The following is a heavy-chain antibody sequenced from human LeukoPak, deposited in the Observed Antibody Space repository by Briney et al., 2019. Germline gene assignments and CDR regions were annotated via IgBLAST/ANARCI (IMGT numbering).Heavy chain of an antibody. CDR3: TTYGDYGGVSDH. V-gene: IGHV3-15*01. CDR2: IKSKTDGGTT. CDR1: GFTFSNPW. D-gene: IGHD4-17*01. J-gene: IGHJ5*02. Sequence: GGSLRLSCAASGFTFSNPWMSWVRQAPGKGLEWVGRIKSKTDGGTTEYAAAVQGRFTISRDDSKNTLYLQMNSLKTEDTAVYYFTTYGDYGGVSDHWGQGTLVTVSS.